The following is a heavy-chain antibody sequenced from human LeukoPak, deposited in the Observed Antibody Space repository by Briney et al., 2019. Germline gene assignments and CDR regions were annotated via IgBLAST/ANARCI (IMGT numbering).Heavy chain of an antibody. CDR1: GYTFTSYG. CDR3: AGGLVVVPAAILDY. J-gene: IGHJ4*02. V-gene: IGHV1-18*01. CDR2: ISAYNGNT. D-gene: IGHD2-2*01. Sequence: ASVKVSCKASGYTFTSYGISWVRQAPGQGLEWMGWISAYNGNTNYAQKFQGRVTMTRDTSTSTVYMELSSLRSEDTAVYYCAGGLVVVPAAILDYWGQGTLVTVSS.